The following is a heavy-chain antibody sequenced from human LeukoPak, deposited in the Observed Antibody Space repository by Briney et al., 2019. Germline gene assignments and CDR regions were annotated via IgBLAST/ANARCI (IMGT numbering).Heavy chain of an antibody. J-gene: IGHJ4*02. V-gene: IGHV1-2*02. CDR1: GFTFSNYG. Sequence: GGSLRLSCAASGFTFSNYGMHWLRQAPGQGLEWMGWVNPNSGGTKYAQKFQGRVSMTSATSISTAYMELSRLTSDDTAVYYCARDTYGGNWSLGYWGQGTLVTVSS. CDR3: ARDTYGGNWSLGY. CDR2: VNPNSGGT. D-gene: IGHD4-23*01.